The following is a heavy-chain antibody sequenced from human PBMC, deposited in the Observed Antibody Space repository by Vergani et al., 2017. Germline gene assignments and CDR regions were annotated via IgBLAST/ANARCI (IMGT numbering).Heavy chain of an antibody. V-gene: IGHV3-23*01. J-gene: IGHJ4*02. D-gene: IGHD3-22*01. CDR3: AGPQGTSAYYYGVFDY. CDR2: ISSDGGSP. CDR1: GFTFSTYA. Sequence: EVQLLESGGGLVQPGGSLRPSCAASGFTFSTYAMTWVRQAPGKGLEWVSTISSDGGSPYYADSVKGRFTISRDNSKNTLSLQMNSLTAEDTAIYYCAGPQGTSAYYYGVFDYWGQGILVTVSS.